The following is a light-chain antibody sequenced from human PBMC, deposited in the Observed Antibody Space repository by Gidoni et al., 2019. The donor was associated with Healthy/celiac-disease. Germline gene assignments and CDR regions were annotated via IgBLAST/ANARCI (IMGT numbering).Light chain of an antibody. J-gene: IGKJ2*01. CDR1: QSISSY. V-gene: IGKV1-39*01. CDR3: QQSNSTPLYT. Sequence: IHMPQSPSSLSASVGDRVTITCRASQSISSYLNWYQQKPGKAPKLLIYAASSVQSGVPSRFSGSGSGTDFTLTISSLQHEDCANYYCQQSNSTPLYTFGQGTKLEIK. CDR2: AAS.